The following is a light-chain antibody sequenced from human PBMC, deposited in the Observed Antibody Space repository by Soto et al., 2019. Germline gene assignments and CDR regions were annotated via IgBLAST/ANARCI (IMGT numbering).Light chain of an antibody. CDR2: GAS. CDR1: QGISSS. Sequence: DIQLTQSPSFLSASVGDRVTITCRASQGISSSLAWYQQKPGKAPNLLIFGASTLQSGVPSRFRGSGSGTEFTLTISSLQPEDFATYYCQQLNGYLWTFGQGTKVEIK. V-gene: IGKV1-9*01. CDR3: QQLNGYLWT. J-gene: IGKJ1*01.